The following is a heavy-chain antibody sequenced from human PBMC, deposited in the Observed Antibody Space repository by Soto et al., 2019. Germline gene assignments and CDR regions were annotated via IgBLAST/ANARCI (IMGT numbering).Heavy chain of an antibody. J-gene: IGHJ6*02. CDR2: ISVYNGNT. CDR3: AREDYGDPALNYYYYGMDV. CDR1: GYTFTSYG. Sequence: ASVKVSCKASGYTFTSYGISWVRQAPGQGLEWMGWISVYNGNTNYAQKLQGRVTMTTDTSTSTAYMELRSLRSDDTAVYYCAREDYGDPALNYYYYGMDVWGQGTTVTVSS. V-gene: IGHV1-18*01. D-gene: IGHD4-17*01.